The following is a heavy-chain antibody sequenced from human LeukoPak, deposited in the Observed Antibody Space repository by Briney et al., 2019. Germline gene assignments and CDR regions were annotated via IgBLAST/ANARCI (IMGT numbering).Heavy chain of an antibody. CDR1: GFTFSNYG. V-gene: IGHV3-21*06. CDR3: ARGRSITLLRGVAMSDGFDI. Sequence: GGSLRLTCVASGFTFSNYGMNWVRQAPGKGLEWVSFTDTSGRNVYYGDSVKGRFTIFRGNAKNFLFLQMNGLRAEDTALYYCARGRSITLLRGVAMSDGFDIGGQGARVAV. CDR2: TDTSGRNV. J-gene: IGHJ3*02. D-gene: IGHD3-10*01.